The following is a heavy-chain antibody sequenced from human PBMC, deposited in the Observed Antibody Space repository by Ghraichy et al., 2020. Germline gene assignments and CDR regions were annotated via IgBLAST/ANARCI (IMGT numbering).Heavy chain of an antibody. J-gene: IGHJ4*02. CDR3: ARVDSSGWYDY. CDR1: GGSISSYY. Sequence: SETLSLTCTVSGGSISSYYWSWIRQPPGKGLEWIGYIYYSGSTNYNPSLKSRVTISVDTSKNQFSLKLSSVTAADTAVYYCARVDSSGWYDYWGQGTLVTVSS. CDR2: IYYSGST. V-gene: IGHV4-59*01. D-gene: IGHD6-19*01.